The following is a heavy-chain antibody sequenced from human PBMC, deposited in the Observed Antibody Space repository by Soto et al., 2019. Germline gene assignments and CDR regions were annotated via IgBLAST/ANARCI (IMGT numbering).Heavy chain of an antibody. J-gene: IGHJ4*02. CDR3: ARGPFCGNDCYFDV. CDR1: GGSISGFY. D-gene: IGHD2-21*02. V-gene: IGHV4-4*07. Sequence: TSETLSLTCTVAGGSISGFYWRWVRQPAGKGLEWIGRIYSSGATKYNPSLRNRVTMSVDTSTDQYSLNLASMTAADTAVYFCARGPFCGNDCYFDVWGQGTQVTFSS. CDR2: IYSSGAT.